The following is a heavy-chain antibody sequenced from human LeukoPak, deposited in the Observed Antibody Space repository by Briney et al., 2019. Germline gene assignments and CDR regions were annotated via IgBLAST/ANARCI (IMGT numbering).Heavy chain of an antibody. V-gene: IGHV1-3*01. CDR2: INAGNGNT. Sequence: ASVTVSCKASGYTFTSYAMHWVRQAPGQRLEWMGWINAGNGNTKYSQKFQGRVTITRDTSASTAYMELSSLRSEDTAVYYCARDLYSSGWNGYYFDYWGQGTLVTVSS. D-gene: IGHD6-19*01. CDR3: ARDLYSSGWNGYYFDY. CDR1: GYTFTSYA. J-gene: IGHJ4*02.